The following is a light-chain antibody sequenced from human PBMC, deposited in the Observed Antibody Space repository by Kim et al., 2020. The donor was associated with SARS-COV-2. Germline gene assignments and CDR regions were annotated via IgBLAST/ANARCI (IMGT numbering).Light chain of an antibody. CDR1: QSISTY. CDR3: QQTYSDPAT. Sequence: DILMTQSLSSLPASVGDRVTITCRASQSISTYLNWYQMKPGAAPKLLIYGSINLPSGVPSRFSGSGSGTDFTLTIRGLQPEDSGTYFCQQTYSDPATFGGGTKLEI. V-gene: IGKV1-39*01. J-gene: IGKJ4*01. CDR2: GSI.